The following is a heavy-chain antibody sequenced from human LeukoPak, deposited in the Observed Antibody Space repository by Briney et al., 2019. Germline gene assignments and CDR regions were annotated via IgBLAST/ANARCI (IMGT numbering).Heavy chain of an antibody. J-gene: IGHJ4*02. V-gene: IGHV4-61*01. CDR1: GGSISSGSYY. D-gene: IGHD3-3*01. Sequence: SETLSLTCTVSGGSISSGSYYWSWIRQPPGKGLEWIGYISYTGTTNYNPSLQSRVTISVDTSKNQLSLRVTSMTAADTAVYYCARDTSGYYGRYESWGQGILVTVSS. CDR2: ISYTGTT. CDR3: ARDTSGYYGRYES.